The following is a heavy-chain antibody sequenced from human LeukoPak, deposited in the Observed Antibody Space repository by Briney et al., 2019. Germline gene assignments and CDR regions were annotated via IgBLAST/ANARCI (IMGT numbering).Heavy chain of an antibody. V-gene: IGHV4-39*01. CDR1: GGSISSSSYY. CDR3: ARVSRITIFGVVIDYFDY. CDR2: IYYSGST. Sequence: SETLSLTCTVSGGSISSSSYYWGWIRQPPGKGLEWIGSIYYSGSTYYNPSLKSRVTISVDTSKNQFSLKLSSVTAADTAVYYCARVSRITIFGVVIDYFDYWGQGTLVTVSS. J-gene: IGHJ4*02. D-gene: IGHD3-3*01.